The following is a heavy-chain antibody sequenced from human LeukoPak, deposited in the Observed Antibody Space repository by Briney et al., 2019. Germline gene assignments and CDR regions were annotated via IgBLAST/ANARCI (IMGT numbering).Heavy chain of an antibody. D-gene: IGHD3-10*01. J-gene: IGHJ4*02. Sequence: PSQTLSLTCTVSGDSISSGSYYWSWIRQPAGKGLGWIGRIYTSGSTNYNPSLKSRVTISVDTSKNQFSLKLSSVTAADTAVYYCARSQGSMVRGVPLDYWGQGTLVTVSS. V-gene: IGHV4-61*02. CDR2: IYTSGST. CDR3: ARSQGSMVRGVPLDY. CDR1: GDSISSGSYY.